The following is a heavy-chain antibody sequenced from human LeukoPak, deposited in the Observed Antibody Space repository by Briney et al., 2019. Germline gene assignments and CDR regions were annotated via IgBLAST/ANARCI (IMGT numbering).Heavy chain of an antibody. J-gene: IGHJ4*02. V-gene: IGHV3-23*01. CDR1: GFTFSSYA. CDR2: ISGSGGST. CDR3: AKDRVGYCSSTSCLWPVDY. D-gene: IGHD2-2*01. Sequence: PGGSLRLSCAASGFTFSSYAMSWVRQAPGKGLEWVSAISGSGGSTHYADSVKGRFTISRDNSKNTLYLQMNSLRAEDTAVYYCAKDRVGYCSSTSCLWPVDYWGQGTLATVSS.